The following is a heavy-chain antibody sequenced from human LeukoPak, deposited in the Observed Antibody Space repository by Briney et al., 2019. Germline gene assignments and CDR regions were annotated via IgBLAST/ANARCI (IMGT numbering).Heavy chain of an antibody. J-gene: IGHJ6*03. CDR2: IGKSGDSI. CDR3: VKSWGSTRPYYNYMAV. D-gene: IGHD1-26*01. CDR1: GFAFSSFA. V-gene: IGHV3-23*01. Sequence: GGSLRLSCAASGFAFSSFAMSRVRQAPGKGLEWVSIIGKSGDSIYYADSVKGRFTISRDNSKNTLFLQMNSLRAEDTAVYYCVKSWGSTRPYYNYMAVWGKGNSVTVSS.